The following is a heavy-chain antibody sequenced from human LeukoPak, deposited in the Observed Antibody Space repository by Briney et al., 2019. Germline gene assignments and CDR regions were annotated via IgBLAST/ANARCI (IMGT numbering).Heavy chain of an antibody. Sequence: GSLRLSCAASGFTFSSYGMHWVRQAPGKGLEWVAVISYDGSNKYYADSVKGRFTISRDNSKNTLYLQMNSLRAEDTAVYYCAKHHGDQLFDYWGQGTLVTVSS. J-gene: IGHJ4*02. V-gene: IGHV3-30*18. D-gene: IGHD4-17*01. CDR1: GFTFSSYG. CDR2: ISYDGSNK. CDR3: AKHHGDQLFDY.